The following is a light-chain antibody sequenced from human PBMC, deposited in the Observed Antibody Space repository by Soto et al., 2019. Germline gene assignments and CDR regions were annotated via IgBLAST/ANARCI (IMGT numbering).Light chain of an antibody. CDR1: QTVSSSY. CDR3: QQYGSSPLT. V-gene: IGKV3-20*01. Sequence: EIVLTQSPGTLSLSPGERATLSCRASQTVSSSYLAWYQQKPGQAPRLRIYGASSRATGTPDRFSGSGSGTDFTLTISRLEPEDFAVYYCQQYGSSPLTFGGGTKVDIK. J-gene: IGKJ4*01. CDR2: GAS.